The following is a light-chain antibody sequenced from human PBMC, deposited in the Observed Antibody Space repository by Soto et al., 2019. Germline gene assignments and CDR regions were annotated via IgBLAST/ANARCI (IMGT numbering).Light chain of an antibody. CDR1: QSVSSY. J-gene: IGKJ5*01. Sequence: EIVLTHSPGTLSFSRVERATLSCRASQSVSSYLAWYQQKPGQPPRLLIYGAFNRAAGIPARFSGSGSGTDFTLTISSLEPEDSAVYYCQQRNIWPPVTFGQGTRLEI. CDR3: QQRNIWPPVT. CDR2: GAF. V-gene: IGKV3-11*01.